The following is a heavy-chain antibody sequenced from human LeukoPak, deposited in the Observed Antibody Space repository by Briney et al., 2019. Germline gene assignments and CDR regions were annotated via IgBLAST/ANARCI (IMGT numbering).Heavy chain of an antibody. CDR3: AKESAAAGYFDY. CDR2: ISKSGDFT. CDR1: GFTFSSSA. D-gene: IGHD6-13*01. J-gene: IGHJ4*01. Sequence: GGSLRLSCAASGFTFSSSAMSWVRQAPGKGLEWVSVISKSGDFTYYADSVRGRFTISRDSSKNTLNLQMNSLRAEDTAVYYCAKESAAAGYFDYWGLGTLVTVSS. V-gene: IGHV3-23*01.